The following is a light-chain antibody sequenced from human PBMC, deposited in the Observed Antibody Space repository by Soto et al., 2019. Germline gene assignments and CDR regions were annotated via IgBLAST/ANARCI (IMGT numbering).Light chain of an antibody. J-gene: IGLJ1*01. CDR1: SSDVGGYNY. CDR3: CSYTSDNTYV. Sequence: QSALTQPASVSGSPGQSITISCSGTSSDVGGYNYVSWYQQHPGKAPRVMIYDVSNRPSGVSDRFSGSKSGNTATLTISGLQAEDVADYYCCSYTSDNTYVFASGTKVTVL. CDR2: DVS. V-gene: IGLV2-14*03.